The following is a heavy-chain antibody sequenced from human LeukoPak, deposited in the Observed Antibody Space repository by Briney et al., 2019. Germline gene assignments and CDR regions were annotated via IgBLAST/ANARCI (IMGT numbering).Heavy chain of an antibody. Sequence: ASVKVSCKTSGYTFATYGVSWVRQAPGQGLEWMGIINPSGGSTSYAQKFQGRVTMTRDTSTSTVYMELSSLRSEDTAVYYCASSQPSNSGWVWSQRLLGYWGQGTLVTVSS. D-gene: IGHD5-12*01. J-gene: IGHJ4*02. CDR1: GYTFATYG. CDR2: INPSGGST. CDR3: ASSQPSNSGWVWSQRLLGY. V-gene: IGHV1-46*03.